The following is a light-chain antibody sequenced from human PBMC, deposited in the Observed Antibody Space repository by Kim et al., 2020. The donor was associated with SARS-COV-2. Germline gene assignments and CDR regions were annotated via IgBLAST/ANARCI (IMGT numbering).Light chain of an antibody. V-gene: IGKV1-5*01. CDR2: DAS. CDR1: QTISTW. J-gene: IGKJ3*01. Sequence: GDRVTITCRASQTISTWLAWYQQKPGKPPNALISDASSLESGVPSRFSDSGSGTEFTLTISSLQPDDFATYYCQEYNSDFTFGPGTKWIS. CDR3: QEYNSDFT.